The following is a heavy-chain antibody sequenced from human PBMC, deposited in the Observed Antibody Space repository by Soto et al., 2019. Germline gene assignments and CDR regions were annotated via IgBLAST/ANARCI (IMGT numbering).Heavy chain of an antibody. D-gene: IGHD1-7*01. CDR2: ISAYNGNT. CDR1: GYTFTSYG. J-gene: IGHJ6*03. V-gene: IGHV1-18*01. Sequence: ASVKVSCKASGYTFTSYGISWVRQAPGQGLEWMGWISAYNGNTNYAQKLQGRVTMTTDTSTSTAYMELSSLRSDDTAVYYCAAELELPTYMDVWGKGTTVTVSS. CDR3: AAELELPTYMDV.